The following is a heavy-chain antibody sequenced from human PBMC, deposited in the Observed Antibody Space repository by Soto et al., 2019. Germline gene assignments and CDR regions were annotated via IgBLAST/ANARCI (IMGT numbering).Heavy chain of an antibody. CDR1: GFSFSDNL. D-gene: IGHD2-8*02. CDR3: ARDILSVGPRANEAFDV. J-gene: IGHJ3*01. CDR2: INPDNGNT. Sequence: VQSGAEVRKPGASVNISCRASGFSFSDNLINWVRQAPGQSLEWMGWINPDNGNTRYSQTIQGRVTISRHSSASIAYVEVSDLTSEDTADYYCARDILSVGPRANEAFDVWGQGKMVTVSS. V-gene: IGHV1-3*01.